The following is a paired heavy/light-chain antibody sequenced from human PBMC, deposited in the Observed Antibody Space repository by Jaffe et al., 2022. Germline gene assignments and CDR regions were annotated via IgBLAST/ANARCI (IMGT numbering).Heavy chain of an antibody. D-gene: IGHD6-19*01. CDR1: GFTFTNFN. V-gene: IGHV3-48*01. Sequence: EVELVESGGNLVQPGGSLRLSCAASGFTFTNFNMNWVRQAPGKGLECVSYISDSSNVIYYAESVRGRFTVSRDNAKNSLYLQMNSLRAEDTAVYFCVREFRYGSGWRSGALDIWGQGTMVAVSS. CDR3: VREFRYGSGWRSGALDI. J-gene: IGHJ3*02. CDR2: ISDSSNVI.
Light chain of an antibody. CDR2: AAS. CDR1: QSVSSY. V-gene: IGKV1-39*01. Sequence: DIQMTQSPSSLSASVGDRVTITCRASQSVSSYLNWYQQKPGKAPKLLIYAASSLQSGVPSRFSGSGSGTDFNLSISSLQPEDFAIYYCQQSFSTPRTFGQGTNLEIK. J-gene: IGKJ2*01. CDR3: QQSFSTPRT.